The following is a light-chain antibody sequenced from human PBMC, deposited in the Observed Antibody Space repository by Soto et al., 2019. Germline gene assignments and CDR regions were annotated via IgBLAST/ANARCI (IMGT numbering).Light chain of an antibody. V-gene: IGLV2-14*03. J-gene: IGLJ1*01. CDR3: ISYKTDDTFL. Sequence: QSVLTQPASVSGSPGQSITISCTGTSSDVGAYNFVSWHQQHPGKAPKLMIYNVYDRPSGVSNRFSGSKSGITASLTISGLQADDEAEYFCISYKTDDTFLFGTGTKV. CDR1: SSDVGAYNF. CDR2: NVY.